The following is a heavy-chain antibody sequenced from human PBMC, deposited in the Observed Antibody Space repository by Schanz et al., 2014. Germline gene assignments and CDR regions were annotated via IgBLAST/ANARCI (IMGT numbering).Heavy chain of an antibody. CDR1: GYTFTSYD. V-gene: IGHV1-8*01. J-gene: IGHJ5*02. D-gene: IGHD2-15*01. CDR2: MNPDSGNT. Sequence: VQLVQSGAEVKRPGASVRVSCKASGYTFTSYDFNWVRQAPGQGLEWMGWMNPDSGNTGYAQKFQGRVTMTRNTSISSAYMKLSSLRSEDTSVYSCARGGGCTCGSCYYWFDLWGQGTLVIVAS. CDR3: ARGGGCTCGSCYYWFDL.